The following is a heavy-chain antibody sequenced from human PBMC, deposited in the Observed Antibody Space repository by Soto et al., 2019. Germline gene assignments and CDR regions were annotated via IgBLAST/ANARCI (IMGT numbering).Heavy chain of an antibody. CDR2: INAGNGNT. D-gene: IGHD3-22*01. CDR1: GYTFTNYA. CDR3: ARGDYYDIHDY. Sequence: QVQLVQSGAEVKKPWASVKGSCKASGYTFTNYAMHWVRQAPGQRLEWMGWINAGNGNTKYSQKFQGRVTITRDTSASTDYMALSSLRSEDTAVYYCARGDYYDIHDYWGQGTLVTVSS. J-gene: IGHJ4*02. V-gene: IGHV1-3*01.